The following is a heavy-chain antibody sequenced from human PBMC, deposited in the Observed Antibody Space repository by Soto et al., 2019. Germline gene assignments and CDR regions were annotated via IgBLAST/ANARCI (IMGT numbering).Heavy chain of an antibody. Sequence: PGESLKISCKGSGYSFTSYWISWVRQMPGKGLEWMGRIDPSDSYTNYSPSFQGHVTISADKSISTAYLQWSSLKASDTAMYYCETRNEYGDYYYGMDVWGQGTTVTVYS. J-gene: IGHJ6*02. D-gene: IGHD4-17*01. CDR3: ETRNEYGDYYYGMDV. CDR1: GYSFTSYW. V-gene: IGHV5-10-1*01. CDR2: IDPSDSYT.